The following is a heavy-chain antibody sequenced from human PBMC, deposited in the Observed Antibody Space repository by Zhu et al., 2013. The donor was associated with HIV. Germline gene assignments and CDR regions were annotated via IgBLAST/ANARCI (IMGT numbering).Heavy chain of an antibody. CDR2: IIPIFGTA. CDR3: AREAVDTAMVTSSWFDP. D-gene: IGHD5-18*01. CDR1: GGTFSSYA. V-gene: IGHV1-69*01. J-gene: IGHJ5*02. Sequence: QVQLVQSGAEVKKPGSSVKVSCKASGGTFSSYAISWVRQAPGQGLEWMGGIIPIFGTANYAQKFQGRVTITADESTSTAYMELSSLRSEDTAVYYCAREAVDTAMVTSSWFDPWGQGTLVTVSS.